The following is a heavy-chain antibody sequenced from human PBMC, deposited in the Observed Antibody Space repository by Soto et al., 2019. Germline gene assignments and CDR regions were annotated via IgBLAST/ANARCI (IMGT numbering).Heavy chain of an antibody. CDR2: IRGKANSHAT. CDR3: TRHEIAARGFDS. J-gene: IGHJ4*02. V-gene: IGHV3-73*01. D-gene: IGHD6-6*01. Sequence: PGGSLRLSCAASGVTFSGSAMHWVRQASGKGLEWVGRIRGKANSHATEYGASVRGRFTLSRDDSKNKAYLQMHSLQAEDTAVYYCTRHEIAARGFDSWGQGTLVTVSS. CDR1: GVTFSGSA.